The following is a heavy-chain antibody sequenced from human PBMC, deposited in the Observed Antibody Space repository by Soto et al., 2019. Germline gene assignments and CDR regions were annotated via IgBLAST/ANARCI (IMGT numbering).Heavy chain of an antibody. Sequence: EVQLVESGGGLVQPGGSLRLSCVASGFTFSSYEMNWVRQAPGKGLEWVAYIDYGGSRTDYADSVKGRFTISRDNDKNLFYLQMNSLRAEDTAVYYCVRDRSLLVPTSIDYWGHGTLVTVSS. V-gene: IGHV3-48*03. J-gene: IGHJ4*01. CDR2: IDYGGSRT. CDR1: GFTFSSYE. CDR3: VRDRSLLVPTSIDY. D-gene: IGHD3-3*01.